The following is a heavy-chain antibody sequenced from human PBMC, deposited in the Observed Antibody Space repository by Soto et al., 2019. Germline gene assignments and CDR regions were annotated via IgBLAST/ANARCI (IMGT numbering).Heavy chain of an antibody. J-gene: IGHJ4*02. CDR1: GFTFSSYA. CDR2: ISGSGGST. D-gene: IGHD3-10*01. V-gene: IGHV3-23*01. CDR3: AKDLLWFGELLTGLNDY. Sequence: PGGSLRLSCGASGFTFSSYAMIWVRQAPGKGLEWVSAISGSGGSTYYADSVKGRFTISRDNSKNTLYLQMNSLRAEDTAVYYCAKDLLWFGELLTGLNDYWGQGTLVTV.